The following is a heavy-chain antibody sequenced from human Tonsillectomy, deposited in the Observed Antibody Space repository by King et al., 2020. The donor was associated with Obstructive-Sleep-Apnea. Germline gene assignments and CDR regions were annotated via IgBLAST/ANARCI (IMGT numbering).Heavy chain of an antibody. CDR2: IFPGDSDT. Sequence: QLVQSGAEVKKRGESPKISCQASGYSFTNYWIAWVRQMPGKGLEWMGIIFPGDSDTAYSPSFQGQVTISADKSISTAYLHWSNLKASDTAMYYCARGGDGTLDYWGQGTLVTVSS. CDR1: GYSFTNYW. D-gene: IGHD1-26*01. J-gene: IGHJ4*02. CDR3: ARGGDGTLDY. V-gene: IGHV5-51*01.